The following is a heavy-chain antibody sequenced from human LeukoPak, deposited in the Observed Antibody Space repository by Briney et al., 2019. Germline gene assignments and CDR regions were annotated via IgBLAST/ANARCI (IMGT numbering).Heavy chain of an antibody. D-gene: IGHD2-15*01. CDR1: GGTFSSHA. Sequence: SVKVSCKASGGTFSSHAISWVRQAPGQGLEWMGGIIPIFGTANYAQKFQGRVTITADKSTSTAYMELSSLRSEDTAVYYCARVGFSGPTGYFDYWGQGTLVTVSS. J-gene: IGHJ4*02. CDR3: ARVGFSGPTGYFDY. CDR2: IIPIFGTA. V-gene: IGHV1-69*06.